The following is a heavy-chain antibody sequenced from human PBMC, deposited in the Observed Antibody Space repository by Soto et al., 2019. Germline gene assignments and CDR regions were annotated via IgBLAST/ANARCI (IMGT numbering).Heavy chain of an antibody. D-gene: IGHD5-12*01. CDR1: GFSLSTSGVG. CDR3: VHRLGYLFDY. CDR2: IYWNDDK. V-gene: IGHV2-5*01. Sequence: QITLKASGPTLVNPTQTLTLTCTFSGFSLSTSGVGVGWIRQPPGKALEWLALIYWNDDKRYSPSLKSSLTITKDTSQTQVVLTMTIMEAVDTATSFCVHRLGYLFDYWGQGTLVSLSS. J-gene: IGHJ4*02.